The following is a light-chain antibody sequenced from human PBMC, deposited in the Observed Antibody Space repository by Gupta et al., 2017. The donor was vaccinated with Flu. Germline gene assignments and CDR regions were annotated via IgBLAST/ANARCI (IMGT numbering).Light chain of an antibody. Sequence: RGTITCRTAQNVQNCLNWYQHKPGKVPELLIYGATTLQSGVPSRFSGSGSGTDFSLTISSLQPADIATYYCQQSFTTPLTFGQGTKVEIK. J-gene: IGKJ1*01. CDR3: QQSFTTPLT. CDR2: GAT. V-gene: IGKV1-39*01. CDR1: QNVQNC.